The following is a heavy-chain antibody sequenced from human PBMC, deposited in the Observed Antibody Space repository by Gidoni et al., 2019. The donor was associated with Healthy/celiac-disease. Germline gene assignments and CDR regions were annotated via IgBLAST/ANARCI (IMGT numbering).Heavy chain of an antibody. CDR1: GYSVTRYW. CDR3: ARLYDSSGYYVYYFDY. D-gene: IGHD3-22*01. V-gene: IGHV5-51*01. J-gene: IGHJ4*02. Sequence: EVPLVQSGAAVKKPGESLTIACTGSGYSVTRYWIGWVRTMPGKGLEWMWIIYPGDSDTRYSPSFQGQVTISADKSISTAYLQWSSLKASDTAMYYCARLYDSSGYYVYYFDYWGQGTLVTVSS. CDR2: IYPGDSDT.